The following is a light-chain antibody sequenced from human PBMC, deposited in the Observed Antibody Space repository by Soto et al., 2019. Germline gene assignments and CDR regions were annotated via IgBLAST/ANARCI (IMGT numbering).Light chain of an antibody. CDR3: TSYTSSTTPFYV. V-gene: IGLV2-14*01. J-gene: IGLJ1*01. Sequence: QSVLTQPASVSGSPGQSITISCTGTSSDVGGYNFVSWFQHHPGKAPKLMIFEVSNRPSGISNRFSGSKSSNTASLTISGLQAEDEADYYCTSYTSSTTPFYVFGTGTKVTVL. CDR2: EVS. CDR1: SSDVGGYNF.